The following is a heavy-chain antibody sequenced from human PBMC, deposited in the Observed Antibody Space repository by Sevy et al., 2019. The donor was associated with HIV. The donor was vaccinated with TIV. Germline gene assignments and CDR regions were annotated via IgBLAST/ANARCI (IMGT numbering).Heavy chain of an antibody. V-gene: IGHV1-46*02. CDR2: INPSGGTT. CDR1: GYTFNNYY. Sequence: ASVKVSCKASGYTFNNYYMHWVRQAPGQGLEWMGRINPSGGTTTYSQKFQGRVTMTRDTSTSTVHMELSSLRSEDTAVYYCARAVAGDFDYWGQGTLVTVSS. J-gene: IGHJ4*02. CDR3: ARAVAGDFDY. D-gene: IGHD6-19*01.